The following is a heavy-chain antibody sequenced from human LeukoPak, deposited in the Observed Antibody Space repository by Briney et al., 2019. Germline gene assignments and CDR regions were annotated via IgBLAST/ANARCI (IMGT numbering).Heavy chain of an antibody. Sequence: SETLSLTCTVSGGSISSGSYYWSWIRQPAGKGLEWIGRIYSSGSTNYNPSLKSRVTISVDTSKNQFSLKLSSVTAADTAVYYCARDISVWFGESSWGQGTLVTVSS. CDR1: GGSISSGSYY. CDR3: ARDISVWFGESS. CDR2: IYSSGST. V-gene: IGHV4-61*02. D-gene: IGHD3-10*01. J-gene: IGHJ5*02.